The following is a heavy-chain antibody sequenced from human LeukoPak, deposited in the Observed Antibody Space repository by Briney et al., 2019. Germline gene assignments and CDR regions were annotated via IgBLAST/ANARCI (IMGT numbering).Heavy chain of an antibody. D-gene: IGHD3-3*01. CDR1: GASISSGDYY. CDR2: IFYSGST. CDR3: ARDSAIFYGMDV. Sequence: PSETLSLTCTVSGASISSGDYYWSWIRQPPGKGLEWIGYIFYSGSTYYNPSLKSRLFISVDTSRNQFSLKLTSVTAADTAVYYCARDSAIFYGMDVWGQGTTVTVSS. V-gene: IGHV4-30-4*01. J-gene: IGHJ6*02.